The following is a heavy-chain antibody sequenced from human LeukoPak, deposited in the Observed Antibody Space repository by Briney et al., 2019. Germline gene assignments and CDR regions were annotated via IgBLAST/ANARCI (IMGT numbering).Heavy chain of an antibody. CDR1: GFTFSSYS. V-gene: IGHV3-21*01. CDR3: ARDGHYYDSITPFDY. Sequence: GGGLILSCAASGFTFSSYSMNWVRQAPGKGLEWVSSISSSSSYIYYADSVKGRFTISRDNAKKSLYLQMNSLRAEDTAVYYCARDGHYYDSITPFDYWGQGTLATASS. D-gene: IGHD3-22*01. CDR2: ISSSSSYI. J-gene: IGHJ4*02.